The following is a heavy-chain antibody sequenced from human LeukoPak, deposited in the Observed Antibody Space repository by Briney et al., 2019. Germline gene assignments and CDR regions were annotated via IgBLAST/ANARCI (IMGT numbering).Heavy chain of an antibody. CDR3: ARQGGYCSSTSCFPNYYYFYYYMDV. CDR1: GDSIIRSRYY. D-gene: IGHD2-2*03. Sequence: SETLSLTCTVSGDSIIRSRYYWGWIRQPPGKGLEWFGSIYCSGSTYYNPSLKSRVTISVDTSKNQFSLKLSSVTAADTAIYYCARQGGYCSSTSCFPNYYYFYYYMDVWGKGTTVIVSS. J-gene: IGHJ6*03. V-gene: IGHV4-39*01. CDR2: IYCSGST.